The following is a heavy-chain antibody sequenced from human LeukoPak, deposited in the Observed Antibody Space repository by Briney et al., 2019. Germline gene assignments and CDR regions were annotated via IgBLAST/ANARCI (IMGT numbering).Heavy chain of an antibody. CDR2: IWYDGSNK. Sequence: GGSLRLSCAASGFTFSSYGMHWVRQAPGKGLEWVAVIWYDGSNKYYEDSVKGRFTISRDNSKNTLYLQMNSLRAEDTAVYYCARDQDEGATEDPYYYYGMDVWGQGTTVTVSS. J-gene: IGHJ6*02. CDR1: GFTFSSYG. D-gene: IGHD1-26*01. CDR3: ARDQDEGATEDPYYYYGMDV. V-gene: IGHV3-33*01.